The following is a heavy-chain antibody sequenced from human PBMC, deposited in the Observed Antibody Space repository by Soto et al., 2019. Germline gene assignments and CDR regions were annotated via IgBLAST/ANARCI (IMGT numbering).Heavy chain of an antibody. CDR3: ARVGYHYGSGSYDMDV. CDR1: GGSISSGAYY. V-gene: IGHV4-31*03. CDR2: IYIGGNT. D-gene: IGHD3-10*01. J-gene: IGHJ6*02. Sequence: QVQLQESGPGLVEPSETLSLTCTVSGGSISSGAYYWSWVRQHPGKGLEWIGYIYIGGNTYYNPSLKSRVMISIDMSKNQFSLNLNSVTAADTAGYYCARVGYHYGSGSYDMDVWGQGTTVTVSS.